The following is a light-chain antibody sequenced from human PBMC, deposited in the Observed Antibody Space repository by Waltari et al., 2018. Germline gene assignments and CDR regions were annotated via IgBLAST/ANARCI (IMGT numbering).Light chain of an antibody. CDR3: QQYFHYLT. Sequence: EIVMTQSPATVSVSPGERATLPCRASQSVSSSVAWYQQKPGQAPRLLIYAASTRATGIPARFSGSGSGTEFTLSISSLQSEDFAVYYCQQYFHYLTFGGGTRVEIK. CDR2: AAS. J-gene: IGKJ4*01. V-gene: IGKV3-15*01. CDR1: QSVSSS.